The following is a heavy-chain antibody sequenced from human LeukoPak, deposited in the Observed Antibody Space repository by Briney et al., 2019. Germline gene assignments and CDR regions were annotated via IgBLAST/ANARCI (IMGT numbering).Heavy chain of an antibody. CDR1: GFTFSSYS. Sequence: GGSLRLSCAASGFTFSSYSMNWVRQAPGKGLEWVSSISSSSSYIYYADSAKGRFTISRDNAKNSLYLQMNSLRAEDTAVYYCAKRGSSSSLDYWGQGTLVTVSS. V-gene: IGHV3-21*01. J-gene: IGHJ4*02. CDR3: AKRGSSSSLDY. CDR2: ISSSSSYI. D-gene: IGHD6-6*01.